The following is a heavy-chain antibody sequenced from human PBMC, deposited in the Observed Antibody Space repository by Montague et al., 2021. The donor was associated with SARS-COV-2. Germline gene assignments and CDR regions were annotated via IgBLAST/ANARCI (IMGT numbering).Heavy chain of an antibody. CDR2: ISSSSSHT. V-gene: IGHV3-11*05. Sequence: SLRLSCAASGFTFSDYYMSWIRQAPGKGLEWVSYISSSSSHTNYADSVKGRFTISRDNAKNSLYLQMNSLRAEDTAVYYCARDPYGGWQQGHYYYYGMDVWGQGTTVTVSS. D-gene: IGHD4-23*01. CDR3: ARDPYGGWQQGHYYYYGMDV. J-gene: IGHJ6*02. CDR1: GFTFSDYY.